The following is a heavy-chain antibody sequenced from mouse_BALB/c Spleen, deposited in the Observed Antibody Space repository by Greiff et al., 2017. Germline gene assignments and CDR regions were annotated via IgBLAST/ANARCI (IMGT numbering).Heavy chain of an antibody. Sequence: EVKLVESGGDLVKPGGSLTLSCAASGFTFSSYGMSWVRPTPDKRLEWVATISSGGSYTYYPDSVKERFTISRDNAKNTLYLQMSSLKSEDTAMYYCASRLDYGYDGWFAYWGEGTTGNVSS. V-gene: IGHV5-6*02. CDR1: GFTFSSYG. CDR3: ASRLDYGYDGWFAY. CDR2: ISSGGSYT. J-gene: IGHJ1*01. D-gene: IGHD2-2*01.